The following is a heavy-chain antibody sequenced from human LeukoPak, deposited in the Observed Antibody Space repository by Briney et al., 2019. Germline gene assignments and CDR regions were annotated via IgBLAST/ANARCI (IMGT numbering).Heavy chain of an antibody. CDR3: ARRLTGSSGFYYFDY. V-gene: IGHV3-74*01. Sequence: GGSLRLSCAASGFTFGSYWMHWVRHAPGKGLLWVSRVSPDGSSTHYADSVKGRFTISRDNAKNTLYLQMNSLRAEDTAVYYCARRLTGSSGFYYFDYWGQGTLVTVSS. CDR2: VSPDGSST. D-gene: IGHD6-19*01. CDR1: GFTFGSYW. J-gene: IGHJ4*02.